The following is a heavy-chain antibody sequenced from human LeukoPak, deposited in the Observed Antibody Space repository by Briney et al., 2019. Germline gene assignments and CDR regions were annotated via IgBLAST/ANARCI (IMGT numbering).Heavy chain of an antibody. CDR1: VFTFSNYG. Sequence: GGSLRLSCAPSVFTFSNYGVNGVRHAPGKGLEWVSYISSSGSTIHYADSVKGRVTISRDNAKNSLYLQMNSLRAEDTAVYYCARSSGWLIDYWGQGTLVTVSS. V-gene: IGHV3-48*01. J-gene: IGHJ4*02. D-gene: IGHD6-19*01. CDR3: ARSSGWLIDY. CDR2: ISSSGSTI.